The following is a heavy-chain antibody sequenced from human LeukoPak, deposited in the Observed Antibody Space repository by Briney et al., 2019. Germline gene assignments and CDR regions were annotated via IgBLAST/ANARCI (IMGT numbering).Heavy chain of an antibody. CDR2: IGGSGITT. CDR3: ARGANSWEYTTFDI. V-gene: IGHV3-23*01. Sequence: PGGSLRLSCAASGFIFNNYAMHWVRQAPGKGLEWVSTIGGSGITTFYADSVKGRFTISRDNSKNAVFLQVNSLRAEDMAIYYCARGANSWEYTTFDIWGQGTIVTVSS. J-gene: IGHJ3*02. D-gene: IGHD6-13*01. CDR1: GFIFNNYA.